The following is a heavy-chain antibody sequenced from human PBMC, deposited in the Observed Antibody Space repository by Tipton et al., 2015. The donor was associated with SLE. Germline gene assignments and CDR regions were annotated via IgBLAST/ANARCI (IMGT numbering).Heavy chain of an antibody. D-gene: IGHD5-12*01. CDR1: GFTFSSYS. CDR3: ARDPGYSGSDY. V-gene: IGHV3-48*01. CDR2: ISSSSSTI. J-gene: IGHJ4*02. Sequence: SLRLSCAASGFTFSSYSMNWVRQAPGKGLEWVSYISSSSSTIYYADSVKGRFTISRDNAKNSLYLQMNSLRAEDTAVYYCARDPGYSGSDYWGQGTLVTVSS.